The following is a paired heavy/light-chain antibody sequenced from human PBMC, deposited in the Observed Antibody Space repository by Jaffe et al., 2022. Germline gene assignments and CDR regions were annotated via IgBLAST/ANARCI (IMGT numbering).Light chain of an antibody. CDR1: QSVSSY. V-gene: IGKV3-11*01. CDR2: DAS. CDR3: QQRSNWPPVT. J-gene: IGKJ5*01. Sequence: EIVLTQSPATLSLSPGERATLSCRASQSVSSYLAWYQQKPGQAPRLLIYDASNRATGIPARFSGSGSGTDFTLTISSLEPEDFAVYYCQQRSNWPPVTFGQGTRLEIK.
Heavy chain of an antibody. CDR3: ARGDALRYFDWLPVYYYYYYMDV. Sequence: QVQLVQSGAEVKKPGSSVKVSCKASGGTFSSYAISWVRQAPGQGLEWMGGIIPIFGTANYAQKFQGRVTITADESTSTAYMELSSLRSEDTAVYYCARGDALRYFDWLPVYYYYYYMDVWGKGTTVTVSS. CDR1: GGTFSSYA. V-gene: IGHV1-69*01. CDR2: IIPIFGTA. J-gene: IGHJ6*03. D-gene: IGHD3-9*01.